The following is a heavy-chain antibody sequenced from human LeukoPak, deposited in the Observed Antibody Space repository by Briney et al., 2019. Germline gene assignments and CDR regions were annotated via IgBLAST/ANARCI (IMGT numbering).Heavy chain of an antibody. CDR1: GGSISSSNW. CDR2: IYHSGST. J-gene: IGHJ4*02. D-gene: IGHD2-8*01. CDR3: ASSIVLMVYAMDY. Sequence: PSETLSLTCAVSGGSISSSNWWSWVRQPPGKGLEWIGEIYHSGSTNYNPSLKSRVTISVDKSKNQFSLKLSSVTAADTAVYYCASSIVLMVYAMDYWGQGTLVTVSS. V-gene: IGHV4-4*02.